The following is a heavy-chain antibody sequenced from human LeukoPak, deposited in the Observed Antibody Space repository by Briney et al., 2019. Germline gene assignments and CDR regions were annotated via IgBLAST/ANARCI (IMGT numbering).Heavy chain of an antibody. J-gene: IGHJ3*02. D-gene: IGHD1-26*01. CDR1: GGSISSSSYY. CDR3: ARRVVGSTPGAFDI. Sequence: SETLSLTCTVSGGSISSSSYYWGWIRQPPGKGLEWIGSIDYSGSTYYNPSLKSRVTISVDTSKNQFSLKLSSVTAADTAVYYCARRVVGSTPGAFDIWGQGTMVTVSS. CDR2: IDYSGST. V-gene: IGHV4-39*01.